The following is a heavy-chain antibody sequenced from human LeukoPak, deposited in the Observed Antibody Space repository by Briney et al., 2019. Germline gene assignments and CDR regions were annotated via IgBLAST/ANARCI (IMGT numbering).Heavy chain of an antibody. J-gene: IGHJ4*02. CDR1: GFTFSSYS. V-gene: IGHV3-21*01. Sequence: GGSLRLSCAASGFTFSSYSMNWVRQAPGKGLEWVSSISSSSSYMYYADSVKGRFTISRDNAKNSLYLQMNSLRAEDTAVYYCARSGLGLDYWGQGTLVTVSS. D-gene: IGHD6-25*01. CDR3: ARSGLGLDY. CDR2: ISSSSSYM.